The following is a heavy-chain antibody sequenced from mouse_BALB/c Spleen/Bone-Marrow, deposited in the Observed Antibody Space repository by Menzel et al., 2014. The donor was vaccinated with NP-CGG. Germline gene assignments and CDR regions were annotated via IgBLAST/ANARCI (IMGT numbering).Heavy chain of an antibody. D-gene: IGHD2-13*01. Sequence: QVHVKQSGAELVKPGASVKLSCKASGYTFTSCYMYWVKQRPGQGLEWIGEINPSNGGTNFNEKFKSKATLTVDKSSSTAYMQLSSLTSEDSAVYYCTRRLLYYAMDYWGQGTSVTVSS. CDR3: TRRLLYYAMDY. V-gene: IGHV1S81*02. CDR1: GYTFTSCY. CDR2: INPSNGGT. J-gene: IGHJ4*01.